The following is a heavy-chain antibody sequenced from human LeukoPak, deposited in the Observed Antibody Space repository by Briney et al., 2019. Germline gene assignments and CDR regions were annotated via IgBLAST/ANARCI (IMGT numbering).Heavy chain of an antibody. V-gene: IGHV1-58*01. D-gene: IGHD5-18*01. CDR2: IVVGSGNT. CDR1: GFTFTSSA. CDR3: AAEGGIQLWSFDY. Sequence: VASVKVSSKASGFTFTSSAVQWVRQARGQRLEWIGWIVVGSGNTNYAQKFQERVTITRDMSTSTAYMELSSLRSEDTAVYYCAAEGGIQLWSFDYWGQGTLVTVSS. J-gene: IGHJ4*02.